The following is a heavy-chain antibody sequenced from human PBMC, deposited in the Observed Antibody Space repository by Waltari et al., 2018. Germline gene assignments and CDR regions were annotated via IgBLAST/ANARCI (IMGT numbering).Heavy chain of an antibody. CDR2: INTAMVNS. J-gene: IGHJ4*02. Sequence: QGQLVQSGAEVKKPGTSVRLSCSTSGYTFSSYPIHWVRQGPGHSLEWMGGINTAMVNSRYSQRFQGRIIFSMDTSASTVFMELSRLTSEDTSVYFCAKDTYDVSGSLSRYFDRWGQGTLVTVAS. CDR1: GYTFSSYP. CDR3: AKDTYDVSGSLSRYFDR. V-gene: IGHV1-3*04. D-gene: IGHD3-10*01.